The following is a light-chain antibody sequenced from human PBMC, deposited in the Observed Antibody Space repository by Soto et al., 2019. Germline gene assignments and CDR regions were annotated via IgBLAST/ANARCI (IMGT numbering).Light chain of an antibody. Sequence: DIQMTQSPSSLSASVGDRVTITCRASQSISSYLNWYQQKPGEAPKLLIYVASSLQSGVPSRLSGSGSGTDFTLTISSLQPEDFATYYCQQSYLVPETFGRGTKVDIK. CDR3: QQSYLVPET. CDR1: QSISSY. CDR2: VAS. V-gene: IGKV1-39*01. J-gene: IGKJ2*01.